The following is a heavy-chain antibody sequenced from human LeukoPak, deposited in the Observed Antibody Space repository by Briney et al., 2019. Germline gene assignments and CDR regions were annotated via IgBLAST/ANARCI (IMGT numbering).Heavy chain of an antibody. D-gene: IGHD5-18*01. CDR2: ISSSSSTI. CDR3: ARDLLGYEGY. J-gene: IGHJ4*02. Sequence: PGGSLRLSCAASGFTFSSYSMNWVRQAPGKGLEWVSYISSSSSTIYYADSVKGRFTISRDNAKNSLYLQMNSLRAEDTAVYYCARDLLGYEGYWGQGTLVTVSS. V-gene: IGHV3-48*04. CDR1: GFTFSSYS.